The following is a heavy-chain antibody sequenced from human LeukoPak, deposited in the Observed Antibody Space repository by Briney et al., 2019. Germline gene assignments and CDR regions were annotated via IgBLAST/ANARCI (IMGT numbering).Heavy chain of an antibody. CDR3: AREADYYSSSWYRGYNWFDP. V-gene: IGHV4-61*02. D-gene: IGHD6-13*01. CDR2: IYTSGST. J-gene: IGHJ5*02. Sequence: KASETLSLTCTVSGGSISSGSYYWSWIRQPAGKGLEWIGRIYTSGSTNYNPSLKSRVTISVDTSKNQFSLKLSSVTAADTAVYYCAREADYYSSSWYRGYNWFDPWGQGTLVTVSS. CDR1: GGSISSGSYY.